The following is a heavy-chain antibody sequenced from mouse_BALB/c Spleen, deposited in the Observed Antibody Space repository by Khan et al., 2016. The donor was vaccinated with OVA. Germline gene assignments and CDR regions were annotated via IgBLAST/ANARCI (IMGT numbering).Heavy chain of an antibody. CDR3: TRIKKIVATYFDS. Sequence: VQLKQSGAELVKAGASVKMSCKTSGYTFTSYWMHWVKQRLGQGLEWFAETNPTNGRTYYNEKFKSKANLTVDKSSTPAYMLPSGLTCEHSSVCYWTRIKKIVATYFDSGGQGPTPTVPS. D-gene: IGHD1-1*01. V-gene: IGHV1S81*02. CDR2: TNPTNGRT. J-gene: IGHJ2*01. CDR1: GYTFTSYW.